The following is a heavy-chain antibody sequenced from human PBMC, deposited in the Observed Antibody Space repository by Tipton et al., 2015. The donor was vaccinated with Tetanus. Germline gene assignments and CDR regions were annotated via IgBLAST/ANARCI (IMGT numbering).Heavy chain of an antibody. Sequence: TLSLTCTVSGDSVSTGNFYWSWIRQPPGKGLEWIAFIHHSGLAFSKPSLKSRVSISIDTSQNQFSLRLNSVTAADTAMYYCVTVNFPNYYRCGMDVWGQGTTVTVSS. CDR2: IHHSGLA. D-gene: IGHD1-1*01. J-gene: IGHJ6*02. V-gene: IGHV4-30-4*01. CDR3: VTVNFPNYYRCGMDV. CDR1: GDSVSTGNFY.